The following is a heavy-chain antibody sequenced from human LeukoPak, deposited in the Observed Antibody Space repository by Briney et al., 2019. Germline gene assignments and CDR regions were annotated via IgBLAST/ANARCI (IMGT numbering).Heavy chain of an antibody. V-gene: IGHV3-21*01. CDR2: ISSSSSYI. Sequence: GRSLRLSCTASGFTFSSYSMNWVRQAPGKGLEWVSSISSSSSYIYYADSVKGRFTISRDNAKNSLYLQMNSLRAEDTAVYYCARDGYNWIKDAFDIWGQGTMVTVSS. CDR1: GFTFSSYS. D-gene: IGHD1/OR15-1a*01. CDR3: ARDGYNWIKDAFDI. J-gene: IGHJ3*02.